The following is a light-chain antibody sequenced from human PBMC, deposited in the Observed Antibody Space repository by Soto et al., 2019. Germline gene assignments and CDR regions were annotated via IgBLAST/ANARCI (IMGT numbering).Light chain of an antibody. Sequence: EIVLTPSPGTLSLSPVERATLSCRASQSVSSHYLAWYQQKPGQAPRLLIYGASNRATGIPDRFSGSGSGTDFTLTISRLEPEDFAVYYCQQYGSSGTFGQGTKVDIK. V-gene: IGKV3-20*01. CDR1: QSVSSHY. CDR2: GAS. CDR3: QQYGSSGT. J-gene: IGKJ1*01.